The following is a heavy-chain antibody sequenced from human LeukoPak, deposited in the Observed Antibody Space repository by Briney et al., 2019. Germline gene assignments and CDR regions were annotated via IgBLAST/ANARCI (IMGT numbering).Heavy chain of an antibody. D-gene: IGHD2-21*01. Sequence: PSETLSLTCAVYGGSFSGYYWSWIRQPPGEGLEWIGEINHSGSTNYNPSLKSRVTISVDTSKNQFSLKLSSVTAADTAVYYCASGYSYYYGMDVWGQGTTVTVSS. J-gene: IGHJ6*02. CDR1: GGSFSGYY. CDR2: INHSGST. CDR3: ASGYSYYYGMDV. V-gene: IGHV4-34*01.